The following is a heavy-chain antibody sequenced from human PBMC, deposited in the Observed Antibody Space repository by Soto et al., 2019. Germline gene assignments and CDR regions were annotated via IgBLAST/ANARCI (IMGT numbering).Heavy chain of an antibody. Sequence: QVQLVQSGAGVKKPGASVKVSCKASGYTFTSYGISWVRQAPGQGLEWMGGISAYNVNTKYAQKLQGRVTMTTDTSTSTAYMELRSLRSDDTAVYYCARGRVRYFDWGDAFDVWVQVTMVTVSS. CDR1: GYTFTSYG. D-gene: IGHD3-9*01. J-gene: IGHJ3*01. CDR3: ARGRVRYFDWGDAFDV. CDR2: ISAYNVNT. V-gene: IGHV1-18*04.